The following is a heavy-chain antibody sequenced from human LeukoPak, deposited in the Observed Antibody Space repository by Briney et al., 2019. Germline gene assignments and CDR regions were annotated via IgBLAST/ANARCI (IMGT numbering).Heavy chain of an antibody. J-gene: IGHJ5*02. D-gene: IGHD3-10*01. CDR2: IWYDGSNK. Sequence: GGSLRLSCAASGFTFSSYGMHWVRQAPGKGLEWVAVIWYDGSNKYYADSVKGRFTISRDNSKNTLYLQMNSLRAEDTAVYYCARGPTMVRGPNWFDPWGQGTLVTVSS. CDR3: ARGPTMVRGPNWFDP. V-gene: IGHV3-33*01. CDR1: GFTFSSYG.